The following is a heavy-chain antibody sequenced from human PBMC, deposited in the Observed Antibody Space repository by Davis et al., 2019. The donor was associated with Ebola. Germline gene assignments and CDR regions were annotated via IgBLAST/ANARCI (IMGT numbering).Heavy chain of an antibody. CDR2: IYTGDSDT. J-gene: IGHJ3*02. CDR1: GNSFTSHW. V-gene: IGHV5-51*01. D-gene: IGHD2-8*02. Sequence: GESLKISCYDSGNSFTSHWIGWVRQMPGKGLDWMGIIYTGDSDTRYSPSFRGQVTISADKSMKTAFLQWSSLKASDSGMYYCASLRRTITGMDDGFDIWGQGTMVTVSS. CDR3: ASLRRTITGMDDGFDI.